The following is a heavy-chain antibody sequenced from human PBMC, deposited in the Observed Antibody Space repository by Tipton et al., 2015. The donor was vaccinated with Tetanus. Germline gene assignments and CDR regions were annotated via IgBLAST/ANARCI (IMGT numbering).Heavy chain of an antibody. J-gene: IGHJ4*02. CDR2: INHSGST. V-gene: IGHV4-34*01. CDR3: ARGRIMGYYGSGSYYRFDY. CDR1: GGSFSGYY. D-gene: IGHD3-10*01. Sequence: TLSLTCAVYGGSFSGYYWSWIRQPPGKGLEWIGEINHSGSTNYNPSLKSRVTISVDTSKNQFSLKLSSVTAADTAVYYCARGRIMGYYGSGSYYRFDYWGQGTLVTVSS.